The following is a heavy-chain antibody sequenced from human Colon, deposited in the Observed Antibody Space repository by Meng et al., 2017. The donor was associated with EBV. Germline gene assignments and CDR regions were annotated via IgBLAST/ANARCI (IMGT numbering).Heavy chain of an antibody. CDR2: IHHSGSA. J-gene: IGHJ4*02. V-gene: IGHV4-30-4*01. D-gene: IGHD2-21*01. CDR3: ASFDHIPRRNYFDY. Sequence: QVQRQGSGPGLVEPSQPLPLTCTVSGGSMSSGNYYWSWIRQPPGKGLEWIGYIHHSGSAYYNPSLKSRVSISVDTSKNQFSLNLNSMTAADTAVYYCASFDHIPRRNYFDYWGQGTLVTVSS. CDR1: GGSMSSGNYY.